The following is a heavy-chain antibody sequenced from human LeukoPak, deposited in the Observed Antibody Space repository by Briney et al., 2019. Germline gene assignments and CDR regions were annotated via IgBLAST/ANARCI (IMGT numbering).Heavy chain of an antibody. V-gene: IGHV4-4*07. D-gene: IGHD3-10*01. CDR1: GGSISSYY. CDR2: IYTSGST. J-gene: IGHJ6*03. CDR3: ARVGGFGEFRYYYYYMDV. Sequence: PSETLSLTCTVSGGSISSYYWSWIRQPAGKGLEWIGRIYTSGSTNYNPSLKSRVTMSVDTSKNQFSLKLSSVTAADTAVYYCARVGGFGEFRYYYYYMDVWGKGTTVTISS.